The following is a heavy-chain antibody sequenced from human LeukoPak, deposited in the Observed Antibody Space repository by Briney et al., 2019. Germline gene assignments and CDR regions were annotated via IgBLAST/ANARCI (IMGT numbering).Heavy chain of an antibody. D-gene: IGHD6-19*01. Sequence: PSETLSLTCAVYGGSFSGYYWSWIRRPPGKGLEWIGEINHSGSTNYNPSLKSRVTISVDTSKNQFSLKLSSATAADTAVYYCAGRPIAVAGRSGFDPWGQGTLVTVSS. CDR3: AGRPIAVAGRSGFDP. J-gene: IGHJ5*02. CDR1: GGSFSGYY. CDR2: INHSGST. V-gene: IGHV4-34*01.